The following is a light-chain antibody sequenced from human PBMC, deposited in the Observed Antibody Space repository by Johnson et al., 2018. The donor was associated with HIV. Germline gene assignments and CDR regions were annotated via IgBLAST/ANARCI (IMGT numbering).Light chain of an antibody. J-gene: IGLJ1*01. V-gene: IGLV1-51*02. CDR3: GTWDSSLIASYV. Sequence: QSVLTQPPSVSAAPGQKVTISCSGSNSNIGNNYVSWYQQLPGTAPKLLIYENNQRSSGIPDRFSGSKSATSATLGITGLQTGDEADYYCGTWDSSLIASYVFATVTRVTVL. CDR2: ENN. CDR1: NSNIGNNY.